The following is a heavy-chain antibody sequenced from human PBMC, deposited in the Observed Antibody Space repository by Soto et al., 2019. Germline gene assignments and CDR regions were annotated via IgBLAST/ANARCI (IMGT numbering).Heavy chain of an antibody. V-gene: IGHV3-74*01. J-gene: IGHJ4*02. CDR2: INSDGSTT. D-gene: IGHD5-18*01. CDR1: GFTFSSYW. Sequence: EVQLVESGGGLVQPGGSLRLSCAASGFTFSSYWMLWVRQAPGKGLVWVSRINSDGSTTSYADSVKGRFTISRDNAKNTLYLQMNSLRAEDTAVYYCARVNPGYSYVNYWGRGTLVTVSS. CDR3: ARVNPGYSYVNY.